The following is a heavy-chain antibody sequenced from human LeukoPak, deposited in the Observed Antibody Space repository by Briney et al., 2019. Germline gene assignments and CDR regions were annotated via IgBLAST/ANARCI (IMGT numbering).Heavy chain of an antibody. Sequence: SETLSLTCTVSGGSISSGSYYWGWIRQPPGKGLEWIGNIYHDGSTYYNPSLRSRVTISVDTSKNQFSLTVSSVTAADTAVYYCARSGASNSGWPFDFWGQGTLVTVPS. D-gene: IGHD6-19*01. J-gene: IGHJ4*02. CDR1: GGSISSGSYY. V-gene: IGHV4-39*07. CDR3: ARSGASNSGWPFDF. CDR2: IYHDGST.